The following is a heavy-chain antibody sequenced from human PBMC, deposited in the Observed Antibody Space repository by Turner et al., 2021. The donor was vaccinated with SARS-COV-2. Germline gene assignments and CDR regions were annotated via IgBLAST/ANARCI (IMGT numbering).Heavy chain of an antibody. CDR1: GFTFTNHW. CDR3: ARDSGYYRFDF. D-gene: IGHD3-22*01. J-gene: IGHJ4*02. V-gene: IGHV3-7*03. Sequence: EVQLVESGGGLVQPGGSLRLSCAPSGFTFTNHWIGWVRQVPGEGLEWVAIISQDGIQKNYVDSLRGRFTISRDNAKQSLYLQMNSLRADDTAVYYCARDSGYYRFDFWGQGTLVTVSS. CDR2: ISQDGIQK.